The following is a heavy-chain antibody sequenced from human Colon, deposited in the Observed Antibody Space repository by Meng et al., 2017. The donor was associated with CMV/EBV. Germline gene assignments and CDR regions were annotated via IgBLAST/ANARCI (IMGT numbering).Heavy chain of an antibody. J-gene: IGHJ4*02. CDR2: ISASGGAF. Sequence: GESLKISCAASGFTFSDYYMSWIRQAPGKGLEWVSYISASGGAFYYADSVKGRFTISRDNARKSLYLQMDNLRAEDTAVYYCARLVVGDNDYFDYWGQGTLVTVSS. CDR1: GFTFSDYY. D-gene: IGHD2-15*01. CDR3: ARLVVGDNDYFDY. V-gene: IGHV3-11*04.